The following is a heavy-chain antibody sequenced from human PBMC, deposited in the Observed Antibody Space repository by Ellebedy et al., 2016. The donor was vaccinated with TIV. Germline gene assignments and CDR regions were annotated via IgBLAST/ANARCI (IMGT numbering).Heavy chain of an antibody. V-gene: IGHV4-38-2*02. CDR1: DDSVSSDNY. D-gene: IGHD2-2*01. Sequence: SETLSLTXTVFDDSVSSDNYWGWFRQSPGKGLEWIGSIYHSGSTHYNPSLKSRVTISVDTSKNQFSLKLSPVTAADTAVYYCARLPAANAPFDYWGQGTLVTVSS. CDR2: IYHSGST. CDR3: ARLPAANAPFDY. J-gene: IGHJ4*02.